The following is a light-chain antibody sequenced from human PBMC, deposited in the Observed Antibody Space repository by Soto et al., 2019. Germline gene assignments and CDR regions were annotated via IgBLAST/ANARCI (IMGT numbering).Light chain of an antibody. Sequence: DIQMTQSRASLSASVGDRVSITFRASQSISSWLAWYQQKPGKAPKLLIYKASSLESGVPSRFSGSGSGTELTLTISSLQPDDFATYYCQQYNRYSRTFGQGTKVEIK. CDR2: KAS. CDR1: QSISSW. V-gene: IGKV1-5*03. CDR3: QQYNRYSRT. J-gene: IGKJ1*01.